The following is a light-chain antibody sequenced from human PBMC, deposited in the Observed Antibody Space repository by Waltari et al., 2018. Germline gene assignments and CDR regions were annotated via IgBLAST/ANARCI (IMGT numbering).Light chain of an antibody. V-gene: IGKV3-20*01. CDR2: GAS. J-gene: IGKJ1*01. CDR1: QSVGLS. CDR3: QHYVRLPVT. Sequence: EIVLTQSPGTLSLSPGERATLSCRVSQSVGLSLAWYQQKPGQAPRLLIYGASTRAPGIPDRFSGGGSGTDFSLTISRLEPEDFAVYHCQHYVRLPVTFGQGTKVEIK.